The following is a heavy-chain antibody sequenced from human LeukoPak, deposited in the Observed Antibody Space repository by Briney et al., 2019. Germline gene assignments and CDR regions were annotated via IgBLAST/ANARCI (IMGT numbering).Heavy chain of an antibody. V-gene: IGHV4-39*01. J-gene: IGHJ4*02. Sequence: TPSETLSLTCTVSGGSISSSSYYWGWIRQPPGKGLEWIGSIYYSGSTYYNPSLKSRVTISVDTSKNQFSLKLTSVTAADTAVYYCARLRDSTGYHQWYFDFWGQGTLVTVSS. D-gene: IGHD3-22*01. CDR1: GGSISSSSYY. CDR3: ARLRDSTGYHQWYFDF. CDR2: IYYSGST.